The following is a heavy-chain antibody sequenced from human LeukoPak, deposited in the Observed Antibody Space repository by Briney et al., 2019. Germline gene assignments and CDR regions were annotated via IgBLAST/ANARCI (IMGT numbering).Heavy chain of an antibody. CDR3: ARASYGKYYYYYMDV. J-gene: IGHJ6*03. V-gene: IGHV4-61*02. Sequence: SQTLSLTCTVSGGSISSGSYYWSWIRQPAGKGLEWIGRIYTSGSTNYNPSLKSRVTISVDTSKNQFSLKLSSVTAADTAVYYCARASYGKYYYYYMDVWGKGTTVTVSS. CDR2: IYTSGST. CDR1: GGSISSGSYY. D-gene: IGHD5-18*01.